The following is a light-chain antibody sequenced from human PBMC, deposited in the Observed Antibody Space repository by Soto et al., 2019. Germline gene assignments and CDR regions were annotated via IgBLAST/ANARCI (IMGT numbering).Light chain of an antibody. CDR1: QSISSW. Sequence: DIQMTQSPSTLSASVGDRVTITCRASQSISSWLAWYQQKPGKAPKLLIYDASSLESGVPSRFSGSGSGTEFALTISSLQPDDFATYYCQQYNSYSRPFCQGNKVEIK. CDR2: DAS. J-gene: IGKJ1*01. CDR3: QQYNSYSRP. V-gene: IGKV1-5*01.